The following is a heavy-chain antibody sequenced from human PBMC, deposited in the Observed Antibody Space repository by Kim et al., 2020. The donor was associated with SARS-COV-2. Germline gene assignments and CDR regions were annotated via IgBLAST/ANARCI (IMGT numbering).Heavy chain of an antibody. CDR1: GGSISSGSYY. V-gene: IGHV4-61*02. Sequence: SETLSLTCTVSGGSISSGSYYWSWIRQPAGKGLEWIGRIYTSGSTNYNPSLKSRVTISVDTSKNQFSLKLSSVTAADTAVYYCARDRHVGTLFHYYYYGMDVWGQGTTVTVSS. D-gene: IGHD1-1*01. CDR3: ARDRHVGTLFHYYYYGMDV. J-gene: IGHJ6*02. CDR2: IYTSGST.